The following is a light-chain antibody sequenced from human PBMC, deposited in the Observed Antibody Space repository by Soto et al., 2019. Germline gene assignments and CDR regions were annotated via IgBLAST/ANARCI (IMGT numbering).Light chain of an antibody. J-gene: IGLJ1*01. CDR2: EVN. CDR3: GSYTSTDTPFV. V-gene: IGLV2-14*01. CDR1: STDVGGYNY. Sequence: QSVLAPASSESGSPSQSTTISCPGTSTDVGGYNYVSWYQHHPGKGPKLISYEVNNRPSGVSDRFSGSKSGNKASLTISNLEAEDESDYYCGSYTSTDTPFVFGTGTKGTGL.